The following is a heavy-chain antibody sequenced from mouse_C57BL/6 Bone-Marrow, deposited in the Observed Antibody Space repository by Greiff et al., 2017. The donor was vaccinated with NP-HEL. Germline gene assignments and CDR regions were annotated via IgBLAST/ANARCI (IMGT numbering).Heavy chain of an antibody. V-gene: IGHV4-1*01. CDR3: ARPGSITPKNYFDY. CDR2: INPDSSTI. J-gene: IGHJ2*01. D-gene: IGHD1-1*01. CDR1: GIDFSRYW. Sequence: EVKLLESGGGLVQPGGSLKLSCAASGIDFSRYWMSWVRRAPGKGLEWIGEINPDSSTINYAPSLKDKFIISRDNAKNTLYLQMSKVRSEDTALYYCARPGSITPKNYFDYWGQGTTLTVSS.